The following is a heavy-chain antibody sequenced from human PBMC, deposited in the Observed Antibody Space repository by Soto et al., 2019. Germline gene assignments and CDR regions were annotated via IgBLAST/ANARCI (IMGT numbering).Heavy chain of an antibody. CDR3: AHSDGGYEIIYLDL. J-gene: IGHJ4*02. CDR1: GFSFTTAGVA. CDR2: IYYNDDR. D-gene: IGHD5-12*01. V-gene: IGHV2-5*01. Sequence: SGPTLVNPTQTLTLTCTFSGFSFTTAGVAVGWIRQTPGGSLEWLTLIYYNDDRRFSPSLKTRLTITGDTSKNQVVLSLNNVEPGDTATYFCAHSDGGYEIIYLDLWGQG.